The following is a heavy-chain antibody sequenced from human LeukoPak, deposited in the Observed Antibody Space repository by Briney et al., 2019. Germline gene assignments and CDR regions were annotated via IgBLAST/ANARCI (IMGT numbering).Heavy chain of an antibody. J-gene: IGHJ2*01. Sequence: GGSLRLSCAASGFIFSTYTMYWVRQAPGKGLQYVSAINNNGGSTYYADSVKGRFTISRDNSKNTLYLQMGSLRADDMAVYYCARRVAVTGTGTWYFDLWGRGTLLTVSS. V-gene: IGHV3-64*02. CDR1: GFIFSTYT. CDR2: INNNGGST. D-gene: IGHD6-19*01. CDR3: ARRVAVTGTGTWYFDL.